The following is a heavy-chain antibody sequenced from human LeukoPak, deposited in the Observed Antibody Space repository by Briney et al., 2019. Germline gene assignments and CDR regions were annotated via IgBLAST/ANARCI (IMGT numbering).Heavy chain of an antibody. CDR2: ISAYNGNT. D-gene: IGHD5-24*01. CDR3: ARDPRTEDGYNLRGFDY. Sequence: GASVKVSCKTSGYTFTNYGINWVRQAPGQGLEWMGWISAYNGNTNYAQRFQGRVTMTTDTSTSTAYTDLRSLRSDDTAVYYCARDPRTEDGYNLRGFDYWGQGTLVTVSS. J-gene: IGHJ4*02. V-gene: IGHV1-18*01. CDR1: GYTFTNYG.